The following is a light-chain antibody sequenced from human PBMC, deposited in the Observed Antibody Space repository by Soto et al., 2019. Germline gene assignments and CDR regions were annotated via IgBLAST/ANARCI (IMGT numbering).Light chain of an antibody. J-gene: IGLJ7*01. CDR2: SNS. Sequence: QSVLTQPPSVSGAPGQRVTISCTGSSSNIGAGYDVHWYQQLPGTAPKLLIYSNSDRPSGVPDRFSGSKSGTSASLGITGLQAGDEADYYCQSYDSSLSGSVFGGGTQLTVL. CDR3: QSYDSSLSGSV. CDR1: SSNIGAGYD. V-gene: IGLV1-40*01.